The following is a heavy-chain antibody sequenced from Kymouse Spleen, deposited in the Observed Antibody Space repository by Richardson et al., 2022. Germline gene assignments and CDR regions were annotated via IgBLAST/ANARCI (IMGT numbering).Heavy chain of an antibody. V-gene: IGHV3-30*18. Sequence: QVQLVESGGGVVQPGRSLRLSCAASGFTFSSYGMHWVRQAPGKGLEWVAVISYDGSNKYYADSVKGRFTISRDNSKNTLYLQMNSLRAEDTAVYYCAKEIMQYWGQGTLVTVSS. CDR3: AKEIMQY. J-gene: IGHJ4*02. CDR1: GFTFSSYG. D-gene: IGHD3-16*02. CDR2: ISYDGSNK.